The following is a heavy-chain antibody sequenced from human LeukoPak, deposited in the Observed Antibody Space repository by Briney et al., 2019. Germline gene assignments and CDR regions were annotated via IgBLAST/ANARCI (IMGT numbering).Heavy chain of an antibody. Sequence: ASVKVSCKASGYTFTSYGISWVRQAPGQGLEWMGWISAYNGNTNYAQKLQGRVTMTTDTSTSTAYMELRSLRSDDTAVYYCARGPRDYYDSSGYSPFDYWGQGTLVTVSS. CDR3: ARGPRDYYDSSGYSPFDY. CDR2: ISAYNGNT. J-gene: IGHJ4*02. D-gene: IGHD3-22*01. V-gene: IGHV1-18*01. CDR1: GYTFTSYG.